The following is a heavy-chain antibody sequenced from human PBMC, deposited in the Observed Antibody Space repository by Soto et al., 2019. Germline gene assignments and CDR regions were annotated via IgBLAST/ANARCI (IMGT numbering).Heavy chain of an antibody. Sequence: QVQLVQSGAEVKKPGSSVKVSCKASGGTFSSYAISWVRQAPGQGLEWMGGIIPIFGTANYAQKFQGRVTITADESTSTVYMELSSLRSEDTAVYYCSKSLPDRDYYYGMDVWGQGTTVTVSS. CDR2: IIPIFGTA. V-gene: IGHV1-69*01. CDR3: SKSLPDRDYYYGMDV. CDR1: GGTFSSYA. J-gene: IGHJ6*02.